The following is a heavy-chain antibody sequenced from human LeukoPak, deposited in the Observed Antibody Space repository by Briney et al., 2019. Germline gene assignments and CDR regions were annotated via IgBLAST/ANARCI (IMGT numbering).Heavy chain of an antibody. J-gene: IGHJ4*02. Sequence: GGSLRLSCAASGFTFSSSWMQWVRQAPGQGLVRVSRINSDESVTTYTNSVKGRFTISRDNAKNTLYLQMNSLRAEDTAMYYCVRSRFTTSSFDYWGQGTLVTVSS. CDR1: GFTFSSSW. CDR3: VRSRFTTSSFDY. CDR2: INSDESVT. V-gene: IGHV3-74*03. D-gene: IGHD2-2*01.